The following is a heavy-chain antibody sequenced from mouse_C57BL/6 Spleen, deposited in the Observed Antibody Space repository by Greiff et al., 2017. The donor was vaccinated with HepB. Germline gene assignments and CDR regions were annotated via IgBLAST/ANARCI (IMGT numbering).Heavy chain of an antibody. CDR2: IYPGDGDT. D-gene: IGHD1-1*01. Sequence: QVQLKQSGPELVKPGASVKISCKASGYAFSSSWMNWVKQRPGKGLEWIGRIYPGDGDTNYNGKFKGKATLTADKSSSTAYMQLSSLTSEDSAVYFCARYYYDAMDYWGQGTSVTVSS. V-gene: IGHV1-82*01. J-gene: IGHJ4*01. CDR1: GYAFSSSW. CDR3: ARYYYDAMDY.